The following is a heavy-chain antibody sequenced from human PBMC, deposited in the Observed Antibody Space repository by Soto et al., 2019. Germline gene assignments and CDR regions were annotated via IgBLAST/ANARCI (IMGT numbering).Heavy chain of an antibody. J-gene: IGHJ5*02. CDR3: ARDQTTGDWFDA. Sequence: PWGALRLSCRASGFDFNNYWMHWVRQDPGKGLVWVSRINGDGSDTKYADSVKGRFTISRDNAKNTVYLQMNSLRAEDTAVYYCARDQTTGDWFDAWGQGTLVTVSS. CDR2: INGDGSDT. D-gene: IGHD4-17*01. CDR1: GFDFNNYW. V-gene: IGHV3-74*03.